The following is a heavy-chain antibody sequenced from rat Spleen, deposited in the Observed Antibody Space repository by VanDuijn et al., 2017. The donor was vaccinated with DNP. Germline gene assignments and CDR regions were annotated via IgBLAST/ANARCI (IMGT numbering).Heavy chain of an antibody. D-gene: IGHD1-11*01. V-gene: IGHV5-20*01. CDR3: ATGVYGGYEDWFAN. CDR2: ISYDGGST. J-gene: IGHJ3*01. Sequence: EVQLVVSGGGLVQPGRSLKLSCAAPGFTFSDYYMAWVRQAPTKGLEWVAYISYDGGSTNYGDSVKGRFSISRDNAKDTQYLQMDSLRPEDTATYYCATGVYGGYEDWFANWGQGTLVTVSS. CDR1: GFTFSDYY.